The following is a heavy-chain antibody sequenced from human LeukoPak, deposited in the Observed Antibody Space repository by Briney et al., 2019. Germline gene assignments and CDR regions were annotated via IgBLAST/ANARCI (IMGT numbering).Heavy chain of an antibody. J-gene: IGHJ4*02. D-gene: IGHD3-3*01. CDR2: INPNSGGT. V-gene: IGHV1-2*02. Sequence: ASVKVSCKASGYTFTGHYMHWVRQAPGQGLEWMGWINPNSGGTNYAQKFQGRVTMTRDTSISTAYMELSRLRSDDTAVYYCARDPKGRGYDFWSGYLSLGKVNFDYRGQGTLVTVSS. CDR3: ARDPKGRGYDFWSGYLSLGKVNFDY. CDR1: GYTFTGHY.